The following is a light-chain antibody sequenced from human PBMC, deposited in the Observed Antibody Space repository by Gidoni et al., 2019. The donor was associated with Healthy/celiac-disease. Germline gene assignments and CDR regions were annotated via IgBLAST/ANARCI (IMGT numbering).Light chain of an antibody. Sequence: QSALTQPASVSGSPGQSITISCTGTSSDVGGYNYVSWYQQHPGKAPKLMIYEVSNRPSGVSNRFSGSKSGNTASLTISGLQAEDEADYYCSSFKVFGTGTKVTVL. CDR3: SSFKV. J-gene: IGLJ1*01. V-gene: IGLV2-14*01. CDR1: SSDVGGYNY. CDR2: EVS.